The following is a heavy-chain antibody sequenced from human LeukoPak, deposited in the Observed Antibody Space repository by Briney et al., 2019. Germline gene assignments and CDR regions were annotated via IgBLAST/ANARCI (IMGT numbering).Heavy chain of an antibody. CDR1: GFTFSSYS. CDR2: ISSSSSYI. J-gene: IGHJ4*02. V-gene: IGHV3-21*01. D-gene: IGHD4-23*01. CDR3: ARDRGEMVVTLPLFDY. Sequence: GGSLRLSCAASGFTFSSYSMNWVRQAPGKGLEWVSSISSSSSYIYYADSVKGRFTISRDNAKNSLYLQMNSLRAEDTAVYYCARDRGEMVVTLPLFDYWGQGTLVTVSS.